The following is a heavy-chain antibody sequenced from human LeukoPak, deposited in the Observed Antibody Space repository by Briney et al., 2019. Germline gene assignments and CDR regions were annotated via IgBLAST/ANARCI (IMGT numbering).Heavy chain of an antibody. CDR2: ILRNSETMET. Sequence: GGPLRLSCEASGLPFCNTRVTWPPGSPGKGGGWVGRILRNSETMETEYATPVKGRFTISRDDSKNTLYLQMNSLTTEDTAVYYCGAYIFVFGGDCWGQGTPDTVSS. V-gene: IGHV3-15*01. CDR3: GAYIFVFGGDC. CDR1: GLPFCNTR. J-gene: IGHJ4*02. D-gene: IGHD3-16*01.